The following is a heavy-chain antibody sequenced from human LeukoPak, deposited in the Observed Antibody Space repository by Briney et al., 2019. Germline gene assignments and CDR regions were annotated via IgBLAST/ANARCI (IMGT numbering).Heavy chain of an antibody. CDR2: ISSTSSYI. CDR1: RFTFCSST. V-gene: IGHV3-21*01. J-gene: IGHJ6*03. Sequence: GGSLRLSCAASRFTFCSSTMNWVRQAPGKGLEWVSVISSTSSYIYYADSVKGRFTISRDNAENSLYLQMNSLRAEDTAVYYCARDLDSSSWYYYYYYMDVWGKGTTVTVSS. CDR3: ARDLDSSSWYYYYYYMDV. D-gene: IGHD6-13*01.